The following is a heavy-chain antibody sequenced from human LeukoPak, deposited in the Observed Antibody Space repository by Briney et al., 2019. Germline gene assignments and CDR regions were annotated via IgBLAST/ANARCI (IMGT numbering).Heavy chain of an antibody. CDR1: GGSISSGDYY. D-gene: IGHD2-15*01. V-gene: IGHV4-31*03. J-gene: IGHJ4*02. CDR3: ARVGVAAKSSRYFDY. CDR2: IHYSGST. Sequence: SETLSLTCTVSGGSISSGDYYWSWIRQHPGKGPEWIGYIHYSGSTYYNPSLKSRVTISVDTSKKQFSLKLSSVTAADKAVYYCARVGVAAKSSRYFDYWGQGTLVTVSS.